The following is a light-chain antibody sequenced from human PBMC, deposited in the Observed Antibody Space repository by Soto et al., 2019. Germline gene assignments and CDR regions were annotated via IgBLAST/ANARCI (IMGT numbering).Light chain of an antibody. CDR3: EQYGSSPI. V-gene: IGKV3-20*01. J-gene: IGKJ2*01. Sequence: EIVLTQSPGTLSLSPGERATLSCRASQSVSSSYLAWYQQKPGQAPRLLIYGASSRATGIPDRFSGSGSGTDFTLTSNRLEPQDFAVYYCEQYGSSPIFGQGTKLEIK. CDR2: GAS. CDR1: QSVSSSY.